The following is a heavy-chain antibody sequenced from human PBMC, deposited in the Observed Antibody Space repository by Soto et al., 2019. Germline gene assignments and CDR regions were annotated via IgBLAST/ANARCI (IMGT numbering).Heavy chain of an antibody. Sequence: QLQLQESGPGLVKPSETLSLTCSVSGGSIRSVSYYWGWIRQPPGKGLEWIGSIYYSGSADYSSSLKTRVTMSVDTSKNQLSLELRSVTAADTAVYYCARLHCNSPNCVPLDPWGQGTLVTVSS. CDR3: ARLHCNSPNCVPLDP. V-gene: IGHV4-39*01. D-gene: IGHD2-2*01. CDR2: IYYSGSA. CDR1: GGSIRSVSYY. J-gene: IGHJ5*02.